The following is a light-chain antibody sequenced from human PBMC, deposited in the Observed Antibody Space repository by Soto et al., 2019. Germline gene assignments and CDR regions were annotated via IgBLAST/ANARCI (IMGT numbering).Light chain of an antibody. CDR1: QSVANR. CDR3: QQYIDWPRT. J-gene: IGKJ1*01. Sequence: EIVMTQSPATLSVSPGERATLSCRASQSVANRLAWYQHIPGQAPRLLIYGATYRATGVPAKFSGSGSGTEFTLTITSLQSEDFALYYCQQYIDWPRTFGQGTKVDI. V-gene: IGKV3-15*01. CDR2: GAT.